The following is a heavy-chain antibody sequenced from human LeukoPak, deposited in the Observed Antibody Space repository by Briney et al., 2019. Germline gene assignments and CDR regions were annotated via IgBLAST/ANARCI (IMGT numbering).Heavy chain of an antibody. CDR1: GYSFTSYW. D-gene: IGHD3-16*02. CDR2: IYPGDSDT. Sequence: RGESLKISCKGSGYSFTSYWIGWVRQMPGKGLEWMGIIYPGDSDTRYSLSFQGQATISADESISTAYLQWSSLKASDTAMYYCARQVEHYDYVWGSYRTSYYFDYWGQGTLVTVSS. V-gene: IGHV5-51*01. J-gene: IGHJ4*02. CDR3: ARQVEHYDYVWGSYRTSYYFDY.